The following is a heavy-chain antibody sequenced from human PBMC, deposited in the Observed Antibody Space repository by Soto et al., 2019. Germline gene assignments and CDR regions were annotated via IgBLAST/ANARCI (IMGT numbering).Heavy chain of an antibody. D-gene: IGHD2-8*01. CDR3: ARRYCTGPSFLFDY. CDR1: GGSISTYY. V-gene: IGHV4-59*01. J-gene: IGHJ4*02. Sequence: QVRLQESGPGLVKPSEALSLTCTVSGGSISTYYWSWIRQPPGKGLEWIGYVFYSGDTNYNPSLKSRVTISIDTSQDQFSLKLSSVTAADPAIYYCARRYCTGPSFLFDYWGQGTLVTVSS. CDR2: VFYSGDT.